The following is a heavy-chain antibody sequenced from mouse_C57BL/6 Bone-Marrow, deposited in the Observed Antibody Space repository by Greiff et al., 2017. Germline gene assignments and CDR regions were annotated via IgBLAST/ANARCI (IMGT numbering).Heavy chain of an antibody. J-gene: IGHJ1*03. CDR3: TRAVVATDWYFDV. V-gene: IGHV1-5*01. Sequence: VHVKQSGTVLARPGASVKMSCKTSGYTFTSYWMHWVKQRPGQGLEWIGAIYPGNSDTSYNQKFKGKAKLTAVTSASTAYMELSSLTNEDSAVYYCTRAVVATDWYFDVWGTGTTVTVSS. D-gene: IGHD1-1*01. CDR1: GYTFTSYW. CDR2: IYPGNSDT.